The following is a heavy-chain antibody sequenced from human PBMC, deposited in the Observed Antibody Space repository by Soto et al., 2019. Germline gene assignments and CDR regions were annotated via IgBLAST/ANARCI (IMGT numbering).Heavy chain of an antibody. CDR2: IYYSGST. D-gene: IGHD4-17*01. CDR3: ARSDYGDYVDYFDY. Sequence: QVQLQESGPGLVKPSETLSLTCTVSGGSISSYYWSWIRQPPGKGLEWIGYIYYSGSTNYNPSLKTRVTKSVDTSKNQFSLKLSSVTAADTAVYYCARSDYGDYVDYFDYWGKGTLVTVSS. J-gene: IGHJ4*02. V-gene: IGHV4-59*01. CDR1: GGSISSYY.